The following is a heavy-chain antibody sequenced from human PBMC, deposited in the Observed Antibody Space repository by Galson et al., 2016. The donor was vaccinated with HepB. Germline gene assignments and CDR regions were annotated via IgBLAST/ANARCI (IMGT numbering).Heavy chain of an antibody. D-gene: IGHD2-15*01. J-gene: IGHJ4*02. CDR1: GFTLSSYA. CDR2: IDRSSRYI. V-gene: IGHV3-21*01. CDR3: ARDSGSCSDCTCKAAIDC. Sequence: SLRLSCAASGFTLSSYAMDWVRQAPGKGLEWVSSIDRSSRYIYYADSVQGRFTITRDNARNSPFLQMNSLSAEDTAVYYCARDSGSCSDCTCKAAIDCWGQGTLVTVSS.